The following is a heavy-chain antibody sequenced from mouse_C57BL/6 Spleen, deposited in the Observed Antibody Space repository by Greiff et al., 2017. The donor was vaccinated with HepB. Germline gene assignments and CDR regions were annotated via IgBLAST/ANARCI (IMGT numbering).Heavy chain of an antibody. V-gene: IGHV1-55*01. CDR3: ATGNIYYDYDGNYFDY. CDR2: IYPGSGST. D-gene: IGHD2-4*01. CDR1: GYTFTSYW. J-gene: IGHJ2*01. Sequence: QVQLQQPGAELVKPGASVKMSCKASGYTFTSYWITWVKQRPGQGLEWIGDIYPGSGSTNYNEKFKSKATLTLDPSSSTAYMQLSSLTSEDSAVYYCATGNIYYDYDGNYFDYWGQGTTLTVSS.